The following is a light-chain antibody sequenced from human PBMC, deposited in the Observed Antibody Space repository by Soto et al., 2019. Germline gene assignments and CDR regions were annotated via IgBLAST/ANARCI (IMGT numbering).Light chain of an antibody. Sequence: EIVLTQSPGTLSLSPGERATLSCRASQSVSSSSLAWYQQKPGQAPRLLIYGASGRAAGISDRFTGSGSGTDFTLTISRLEPEDFAVYYCQQYGSSPLTFGGGTKVDIK. CDR2: GAS. V-gene: IGKV3-20*01. CDR1: QSVSSSS. J-gene: IGKJ4*01. CDR3: QQYGSSPLT.